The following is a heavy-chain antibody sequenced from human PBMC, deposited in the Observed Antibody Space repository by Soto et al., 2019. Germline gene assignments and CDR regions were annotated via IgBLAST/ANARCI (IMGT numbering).Heavy chain of an antibody. CDR2: IDPSDSYT. CDR3: ARPSNYGSYYYYHGMDV. V-gene: IGHV5-10-1*01. Sequence: PGESLKISCNGSGYSFTSYWISWVRQMPGKGLEWMGRIDPSDSYTNYSPSFQGHVTISADKSISTAYLQWSSLKASDTAMYYCARPSNYGSYYYYHGMDVWGQGTTVTVS. CDR1: GYSFTSYW. J-gene: IGHJ6*02. D-gene: IGHD4-4*01.